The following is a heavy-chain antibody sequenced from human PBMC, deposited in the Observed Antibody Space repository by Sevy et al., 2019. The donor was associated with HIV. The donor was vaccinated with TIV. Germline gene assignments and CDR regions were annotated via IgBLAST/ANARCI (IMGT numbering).Heavy chain of an antibody. D-gene: IGHD3-10*01. CDR1: GFTFSSHS. CDR2: ISSSSSYI. J-gene: IGHJ4*02. Sequence: GGSLRLSCAASGFTFSSHSMNWVRQAPGKGLEWVSSISSSSSYIYYADSVKGRFTISRDNAKNSLYLQMNSLRAEDTAIYYCTTDSKKRGLSALLDYWGQGTLVTVSS. V-gene: IGHV3-21*04. CDR3: TTDSKKRGLSALLDY.